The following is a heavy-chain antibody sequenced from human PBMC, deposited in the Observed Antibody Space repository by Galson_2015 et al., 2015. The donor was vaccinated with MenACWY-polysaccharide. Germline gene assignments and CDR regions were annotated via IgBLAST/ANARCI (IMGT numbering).Heavy chain of an antibody. CDR3: ARVEKYSGSFYILY. D-gene: IGHD1-26*01. V-gene: IGHV4-38-2*01. Sequence: ETLSLTCAVSDYSIRSGYFWGWIRQPPGKGLEWIASIFHSGTTYYNPSLKSRVTISVDTSKNHFSLKLRSVTAADTAVYYCARVEKYSGSFYILYWGQGTLVTVSS. J-gene: IGHJ4*02. CDR2: IFHSGTT. CDR1: DYSIRSGYF.